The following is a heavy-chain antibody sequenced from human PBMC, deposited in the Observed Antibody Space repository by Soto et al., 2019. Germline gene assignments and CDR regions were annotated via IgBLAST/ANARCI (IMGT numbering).Heavy chain of an antibody. J-gene: IGHJ6*02. V-gene: IGHV1-69*12. CDR1: GGTFSSYA. Sequence: QVQLVQSGAEVKKPGSSVKVSCKASGGTFSSYAISWVRQAPGQGLEWMGGIIPIFGTANYAQKFQGRVTITADESTSKAYMELSSLRSEDTAVYYCASDCSGGSCYYYYGMDVWGQGTTVTVSS. D-gene: IGHD2-15*01. CDR3: ASDCSGGSCYYYYGMDV. CDR2: IIPIFGTA.